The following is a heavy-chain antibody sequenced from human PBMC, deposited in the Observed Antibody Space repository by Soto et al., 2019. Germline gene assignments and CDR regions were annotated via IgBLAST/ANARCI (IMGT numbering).Heavy chain of an antibody. Sequence: SETLSLTCAVSGYSISSGYFWGWIRQPPGKGLEWIRSTYHSGSTYYNPSLRSRVTISVDTSKNQFSLKLSSVTAADTAVYYCARVRYCSGGSCYSALNWFDPWGQGTLVTVSS. CDR3: ARVRYCSGGSCYSALNWFDP. D-gene: IGHD2-15*01. J-gene: IGHJ5*02. V-gene: IGHV4-38-2*01. CDR2: TYHSGST. CDR1: GYSISSGYF.